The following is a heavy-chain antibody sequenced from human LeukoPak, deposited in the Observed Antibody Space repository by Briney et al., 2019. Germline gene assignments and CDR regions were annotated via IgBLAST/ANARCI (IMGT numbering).Heavy chain of an antibody. V-gene: IGHV4-38-2*02. D-gene: IGHD2-15*01. CDR3: GRAATREYWFDP. CDR1: GYSNSSGYY. Sequence: SETLSLTCTVSGYSNSSGYYWGWIRQPPGKGLEWIGSIYHSGSTYYNPSLKSRVTISVDTSKNQFSLKLSSVTAADTAVYYCGRAATREYWFDPWGQGTLVTVSS. J-gene: IGHJ5*02. CDR2: IYHSGST.